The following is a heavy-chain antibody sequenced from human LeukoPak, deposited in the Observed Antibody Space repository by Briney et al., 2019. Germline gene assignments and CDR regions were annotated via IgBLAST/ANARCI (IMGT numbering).Heavy chain of an antibody. J-gene: IGHJ5*02. CDR1: GFTFSSYG. V-gene: IGHV3-30*03. CDR3: ATESWFDP. CDR2: ISYDGSNK. Sequence: GVSLRLSCAASGFTFSSYGMHWVRQAPGKGLEWVAVISYDGSNKYYADSVKGRFTISRDNSKNTLYLQMNSLRAEDTAVYYCATESWFDPWGQGTLVTVSS.